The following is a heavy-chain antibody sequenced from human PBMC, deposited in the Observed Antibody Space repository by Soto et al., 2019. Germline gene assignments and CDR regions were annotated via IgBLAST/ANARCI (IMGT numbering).Heavy chain of an antibody. CDR3: AKAGSVAFDY. J-gene: IGHJ4*02. CDR2: ISYGGSTK. D-gene: IGHD2-15*01. CDR1: GFTFSDYY. Sequence: GGSLRLSCAASGFTFSDYYMSWIRQAPGKGLEWVAVISYGGSTKYYADSVKGRFTISRDNSKNTLYLQMNSLRAEDTAVYYCAKAGSVAFDYWGQGTLVTVSS. V-gene: IGHV3-30*18.